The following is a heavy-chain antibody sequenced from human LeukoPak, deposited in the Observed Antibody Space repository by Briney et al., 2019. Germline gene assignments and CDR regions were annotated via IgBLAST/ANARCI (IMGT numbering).Heavy chain of an antibody. CDR2: IIPIFGTA. CDR3: ASAYLSGDYGDHDHWFDP. D-gene: IGHD4-17*01. CDR1: GGTFSSYA. V-gene: IGHV1-69*13. Sequence: ASVKVSCKASGGTFSSYAISWVRQAPGQGLEWMGGIIPIFGTANYAQKFQGRVTITADESTSTAYMELSSLRSEDTAVYYCASAYLSGDYGDHDHWFDPWGQGTLVTVSS. J-gene: IGHJ5*02.